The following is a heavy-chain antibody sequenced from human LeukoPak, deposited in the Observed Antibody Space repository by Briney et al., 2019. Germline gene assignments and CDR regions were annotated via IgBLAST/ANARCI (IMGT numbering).Heavy chain of an antibody. J-gene: IGHJ6*03. V-gene: IGHV4-59*08. CDR2: IYVNGN. D-gene: IGHD3-16*02. CDR3: ARHIGGGIEDIDV. CDR1: GVSIGTYY. Sequence: SETLSLTCTVSGVSIGTYYWSWVRQSPGKGLVWIGYIYVNGNRYNHYLQSRVTISVDTSRNQFFLERSSVTAADTAVYYCARHIGGGIEDIDVWGKGAKVTVSS.